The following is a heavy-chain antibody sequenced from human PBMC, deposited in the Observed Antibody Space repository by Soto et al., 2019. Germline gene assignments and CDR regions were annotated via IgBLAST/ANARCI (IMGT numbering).Heavy chain of an antibody. CDR3: ASESYGGEFDY. CDR1: GYTFTSYA. Sequence: QVQLVQSGAEEKKPGASVKVSCKASGYTFTSYAMHWLRQAPGQGLEWMGWINAGNSNTKYSQKFQGRVTITRDTSASTAYMELSSLRSEDTAVYYCASESYGGEFDYWGQGTLVTVSS. J-gene: IGHJ4*02. CDR2: INAGNSNT. V-gene: IGHV1-3*05. D-gene: IGHD4-17*01.